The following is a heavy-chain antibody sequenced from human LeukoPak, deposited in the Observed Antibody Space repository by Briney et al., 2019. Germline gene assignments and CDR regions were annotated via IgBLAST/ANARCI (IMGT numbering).Heavy chain of an antibody. CDR2: VYKSGST. D-gene: IGHD3-16*01. CDR3: ARGGIGYYYMDV. Sequence: AETLSLTCIVSGGSISSHYYSWIRQPPGKGLEWIGYVYKSGSTYYNPSLKSRVTKSLDTSRNQISLKLTSVIAADRAVYYCARGGIGYYYMDVWGNGTTVTVSS. V-gene: IGHV4-59*11. J-gene: IGHJ6*03. CDR1: GGSISSHY.